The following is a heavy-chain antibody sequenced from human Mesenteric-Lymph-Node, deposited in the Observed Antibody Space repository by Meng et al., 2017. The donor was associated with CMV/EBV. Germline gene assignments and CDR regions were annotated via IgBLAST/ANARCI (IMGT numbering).Heavy chain of an antibody. Sequence: GESLKLSCAASRFIFSSYWMSWVRHAPGPGLEWVANIQQDGTEKHYVDSVSGRFTISRDNAKNSVYLQMNSLRVEYTAVYYCATEEWGAFDIWGQGTMVTVSS. CDR3: ATEEWGAFDI. CDR2: IQQDGTEK. CDR1: RFIFSSYW. J-gene: IGHJ3*02. V-gene: IGHV3-7*01. D-gene: IGHD2-8*01.